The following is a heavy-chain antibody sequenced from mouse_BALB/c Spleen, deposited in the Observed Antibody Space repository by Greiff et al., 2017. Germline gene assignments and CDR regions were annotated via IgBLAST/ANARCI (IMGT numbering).Heavy chain of an antibody. D-gene: IGHD2-4*01. CDR3: AREGIYYDYAWFAY. J-gene: IGHJ3*01. Sequence: VQLQQSGPELVRPGVSVKISCKGSSYTFTDYAMHWVKQSHANSLEWIGVISTYYGNTNYNQKFKGKATMTVDKSSSTAYMELARLTSEDSAVYYCAREGIYYDYAWFAYWGQGTLVTVSA. CDR1: SYTFTDYA. CDR2: ISTYYGNT. V-gene: IGHV1-67*01.